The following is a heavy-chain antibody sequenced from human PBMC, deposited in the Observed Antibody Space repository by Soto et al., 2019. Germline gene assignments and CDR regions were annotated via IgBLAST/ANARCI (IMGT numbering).Heavy chain of an antibody. CDR2: IYYSGST. Sequence: QLQLQESGPGLVKPSETLSLTCTVSGGSISSSSYYWGWIRQPPGKGLEWIGSIYYSGSTYYNPSLKSRVTISVDTSKNQFSPKLSSVTAADTAVYYCATKWDYYDSSGYYFYDYWGQGTLVTVSS. CDR1: GGSISSSSYY. J-gene: IGHJ4*02. V-gene: IGHV4-39*01. D-gene: IGHD3-22*01. CDR3: ATKWDYYDSSGYYFYDY.